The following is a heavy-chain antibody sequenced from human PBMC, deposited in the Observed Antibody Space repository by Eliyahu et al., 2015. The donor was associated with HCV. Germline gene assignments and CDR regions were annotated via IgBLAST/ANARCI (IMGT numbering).Heavy chain of an antibody. Sequence: EVQLVESGGGLVKPGRSLRLSCTASGFXFGDYALSWFRQAPGKGLEWVGFIRSKAYGGTTEYAASVKGRFTISRDDSKSIAYLQMNSLKTEDTAVYYCTRETVTTNYYYYGMDVWGQGTTVTVSS. V-gene: IGHV3-49*05. CDR1: GFXFGDYA. D-gene: IGHD4-17*01. CDR3: TRETVTTNYYYYGMDV. J-gene: IGHJ6*02. CDR2: IRSKAYGGTT.